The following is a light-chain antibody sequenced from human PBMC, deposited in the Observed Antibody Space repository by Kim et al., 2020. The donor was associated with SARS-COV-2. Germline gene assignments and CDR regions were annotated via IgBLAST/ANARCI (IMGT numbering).Light chain of an antibody. J-gene: IGKJ1*01. CDR1: QSVGNY. V-gene: IGKV3-20*01. CDR3: QPYGSSRT. Sequence: SVSPGESATLSCRASQSVGNYLAWYQQKPGQAPRLLIYDTSSRATGIPDRFSGSGSGTDFTLTISRLEPEDFAVYFCQPYGSSRTFGQGTKVDIK. CDR2: DTS.